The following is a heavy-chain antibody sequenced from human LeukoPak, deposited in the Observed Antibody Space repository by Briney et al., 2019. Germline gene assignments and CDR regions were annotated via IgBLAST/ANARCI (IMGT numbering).Heavy chain of an antibody. D-gene: IGHD6-19*01. CDR2: IHHSGST. Sequence: SETLSLTCTVSGYFISSGYYWGWIRQPPGKGLQWLGSIHHSGSTYYNPSLKSRVTISVDTSKNQFSLKLSSVTAADTAVYYCARTSSSGLVGGYYFDYWGQGTLVTVSS. CDR3: ARTSSSGLVGGYYFDY. CDR1: GYFISSGYY. J-gene: IGHJ4*02. V-gene: IGHV4-38-2*02.